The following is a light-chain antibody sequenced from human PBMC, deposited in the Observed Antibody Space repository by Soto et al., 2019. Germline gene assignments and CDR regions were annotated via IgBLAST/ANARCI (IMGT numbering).Light chain of an antibody. CDR2: DVS. CDR1: SSDVGAYNY. V-gene: IGLV2-14*01. Sequence: QSVLTQPASVSGSPGQSITISCTGTSSDVGAYNYVSWYQQHPGKAPKLMIYDVSNRSSGVSNRFSGSKSGNTASLTISGLQAEDEADYYCSSYTSKNTLVFGGGTKLTVL. J-gene: IGLJ2*01. CDR3: SSYTSKNTLV.